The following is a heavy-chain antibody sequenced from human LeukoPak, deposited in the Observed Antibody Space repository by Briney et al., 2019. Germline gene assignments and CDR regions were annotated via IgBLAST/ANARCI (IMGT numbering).Heavy chain of an antibody. D-gene: IGHD2-15*01. CDR3: AKGPYCSGGSCHAVHFDY. V-gene: IGHV3-30*18. CDR2: ISYDGSNK. Sequence: PGRSLRLSCAASGFTFSSYGMHWVRQAPGKGLDGGAVISYDGSNKYYADSVKGRFTISRDNSKNTLYLQMNSLRAEDTAVYYCAKGPYCSGGSCHAVHFDYWGQGTLVTVSS. J-gene: IGHJ4*02. CDR1: GFTFSSYG.